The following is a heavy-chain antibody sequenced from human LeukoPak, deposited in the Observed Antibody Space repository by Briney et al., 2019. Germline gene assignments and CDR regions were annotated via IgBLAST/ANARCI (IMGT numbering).Heavy chain of an antibody. Sequence: SETLSLTCTVSGGSIGSYYWSWIRQPPGKGLEGIGYIYYSGSTNYNPSLKSRVTISVDTSKNQFSLKLTSVTAADTAVYSCARHFAFSYYYMDVWGKGTTVTVSS. CDR2: IYYSGST. J-gene: IGHJ6*03. CDR3: ARHFAFSYYYMDV. V-gene: IGHV4-59*08. CDR1: GGSIGSYY.